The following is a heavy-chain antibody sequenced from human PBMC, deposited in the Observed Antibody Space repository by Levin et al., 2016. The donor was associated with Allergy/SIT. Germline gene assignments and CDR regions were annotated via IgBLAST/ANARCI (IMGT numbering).Heavy chain of an antibody. V-gene: IGHV3-30*04. CDR2: ISYDGSNK. J-gene: IGHJ4*02. Sequence: VRQAPGKGLEWVAVISYDGSNKYYADSVKGRFTISRDNSKNTLYLQMNSLRAEDTAVYYCARGYDSSGYYGYWGQGTLVTVSS. D-gene: IGHD3-22*01. CDR3: ARGYDSSGYYGY.